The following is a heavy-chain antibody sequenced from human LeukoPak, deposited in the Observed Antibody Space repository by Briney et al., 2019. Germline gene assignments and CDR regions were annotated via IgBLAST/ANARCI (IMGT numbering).Heavy chain of an antibody. CDR3: ARGGNYYGSGSYLLGFYYYYYMDV. CDR2: IYYSGST. D-gene: IGHD3-10*01. J-gene: IGHJ6*03. Sequence: PSETLSLTCAVYGGSFSDYYWNWIRQPPGKGLEWIGYIYYSGSTNYNPSLKSRVTISVDTSKNQFSLKLSSVTAADTAVYYCARGGNYYGSGSYLLGFYYYYYMDVWGKGTTVTVSS. CDR1: GGSFSDYY. V-gene: IGHV4-59*01.